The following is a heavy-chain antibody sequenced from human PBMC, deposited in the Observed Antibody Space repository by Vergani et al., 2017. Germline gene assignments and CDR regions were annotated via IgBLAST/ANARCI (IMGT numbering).Heavy chain of an antibody. J-gene: IGHJ6*03. CDR1: RSTFKTYG. V-gene: IGHV3-33*01. D-gene: IGHD2-2*01. CDR3: ARHPLGYCSSTSCYDHYYYYMDV. CDR2: IGSSGPYI. Sequence: QGQLVESGGGIVQPGRSLTLSCVASRSTFKTYGMHWVRQAPGKGLEWVAFIGSSGPYINYADSVKGRFTISRDNSKNTLYLQMNSLRAEDTAVYYCARHPLGYCSSTSCYDHYYYYMDVWGQGTTVTVSS.